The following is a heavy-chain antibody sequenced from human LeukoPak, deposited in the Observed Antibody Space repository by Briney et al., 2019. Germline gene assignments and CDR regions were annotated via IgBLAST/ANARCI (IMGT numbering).Heavy chain of an antibody. D-gene: IGHD2-15*01. CDR3: ARRYCSGGSCYSPYYYYYYYMDV. Sequence: KPSETLSLTCAVYGGSFSGYYWSWIRQPPGKGLEWIGEINHSGSTNYNPSLKSRVTISVDTSKNQFSLKLSSVTAADTAVYYCARRYCSGGSCYSPYYYYYYYMDVWGKGTTVTVSS. CDR2: INHSGST. V-gene: IGHV4-34*01. CDR1: GGSFSGYY. J-gene: IGHJ6*03.